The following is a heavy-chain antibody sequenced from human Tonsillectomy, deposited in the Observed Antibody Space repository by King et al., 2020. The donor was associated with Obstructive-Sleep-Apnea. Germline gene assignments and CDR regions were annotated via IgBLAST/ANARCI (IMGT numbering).Heavy chain of an antibody. CDR1: GFTFSSYS. V-gene: IGHV3-21*01. J-gene: IGHJ6*02. Sequence: VQLVESGGGLVKPGGSLRLSCAASGFTFSSYSMNWVRQAPGKGLEWVSSISSSSSYIYYADSVKGRFTISRDNAKNSLYLQMNSLRAEDTAVYYCARVKAHRRRARSSGWYHEDYYYYGMDVWGQGTTVTVSS. CDR3: ARVKAHRRRARSSGWYHEDYYYYGMDV. CDR2: ISSSSSYI. D-gene: IGHD6-19*01.